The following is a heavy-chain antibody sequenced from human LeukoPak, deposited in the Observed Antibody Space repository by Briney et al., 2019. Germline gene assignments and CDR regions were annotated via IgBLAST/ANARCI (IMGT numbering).Heavy chain of an antibody. D-gene: IGHD2-2*02. Sequence: PGRSLRLSCAASGFTFSSYGMHWVRQAPGKGPEWVAVISYDGSNKYYADSVKGRFTISRDNSKNTLYLQMSSLRAEDTAVYYCAGYNRSSTRCYTGGFDYWGQGTLVTVSS. V-gene: IGHV3-30*03. CDR3: AGYNRSSTRCYTGGFDY. J-gene: IGHJ4*02. CDR1: GFTFSSYG. CDR2: ISYDGSNK.